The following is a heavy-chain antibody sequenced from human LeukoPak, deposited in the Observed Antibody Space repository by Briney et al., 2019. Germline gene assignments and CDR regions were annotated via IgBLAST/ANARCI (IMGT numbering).Heavy chain of an antibody. J-gene: IGHJ4*02. D-gene: IGHD4-17*01. CDR2: ITETSHV. CDR1: GFTFSAYS. Sequence: GGSQRLSCAASGFTFSAYSMNWVRHAPGKGLEWVSSITETSHVYYAESVKGRFTISRDNAKNLVFLQIKSLRVEDTAVYFCTRDLHTVIPPGGIDYWGQGTPVTVSS. CDR3: TRDLHTVIPPGGIDY. V-gene: IGHV3-21*01.